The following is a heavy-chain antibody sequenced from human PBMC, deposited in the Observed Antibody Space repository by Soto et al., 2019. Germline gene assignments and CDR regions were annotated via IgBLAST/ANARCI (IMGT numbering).Heavy chain of an antibody. CDR2: IIPIFGTA. CDR3: ARVAHQGVPAAIRYYYYGMDV. J-gene: IGHJ6*02. V-gene: IGHV1-69*13. CDR1: GGTFSSYA. D-gene: IGHD2-2*01. Sequence: SVKVSCKASGGTFSSYAISWVRHAPGQGLEWMGGIIPIFGTANYAQKFQGRVTITADESTSTAYMELSSLSSEDTAVYYSARVAHQGVPAAIRYYYYGMDVWGQGTTVTVSS.